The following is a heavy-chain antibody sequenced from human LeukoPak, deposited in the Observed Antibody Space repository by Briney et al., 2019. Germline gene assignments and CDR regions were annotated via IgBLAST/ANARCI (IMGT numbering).Heavy chain of an antibody. CDR1: GGSISSYY. CDR3: AGGVRYYFDY. CDR2: IYHSGST. J-gene: IGHJ4*02. Sequence: PSETLSHTRNVSGGSISSYYWSWIRQPPGKGLEWIGYIYHSGSTMYNPSLKSRVTISIDTSKNQFSLKLSSVTAADTAVYHCAGGVRYYFDYWGQGILVTVSS. V-gene: IGHV4-59*08.